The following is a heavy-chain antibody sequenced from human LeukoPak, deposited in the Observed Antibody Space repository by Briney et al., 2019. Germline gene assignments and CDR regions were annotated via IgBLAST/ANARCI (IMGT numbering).Heavy chain of an antibody. Sequence: GASVKVSCKASGYTFTSYGISWVRQAPGQGLEWMGWVSTYNGNTNYVQKLQGSVTMTTDTSTNTAYMELRSLRSDDTAVYYCARHGSSGRYWAFDIWGQGTMVTVSS. D-gene: IGHD6-19*01. V-gene: IGHV1-18*01. CDR1: GYTFTSYG. CDR2: VSTYNGNT. CDR3: ARHGSSGRYWAFDI. J-gene: IGHJ3*02.